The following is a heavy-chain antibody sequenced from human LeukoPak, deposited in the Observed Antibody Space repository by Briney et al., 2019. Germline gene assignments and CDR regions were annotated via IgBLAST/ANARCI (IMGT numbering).Heavy chain of an antibody. V-gene: IGHV3-23*01. Sequence: GGSLRLSCAASGFTFSSYAMNWVRQAPGKGLEWVSAISGSGFTTYYADSVKGRFTISRDNSKCTLYLQMNSLRAEDTAVYYCAKAVAGTWYSFGYWGQGTLVTVSS. CDR1: GFTFSSYA. D-gene: IGHD6-19*01. J-gene: IGHJ4*02. CDR3: AKAVAGTWYSFGY. CDR2: ISGSGFTT.